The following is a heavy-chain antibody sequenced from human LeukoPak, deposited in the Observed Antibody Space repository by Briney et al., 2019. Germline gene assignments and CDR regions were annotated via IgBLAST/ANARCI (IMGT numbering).Heavy chain of an antibody. J-gene: IGHJ5*02. D-gene: IGHD3-3*01. CDR2: ISAYNGNT. Sequence: ASVKVSCKASGYTFTSYGISWVRQAPGQGLEWMGWISAYNGNTNYARKLQGRVTMTTDTSTSTAYMELRSLRSDDTAVYYCARVRQYYDFWSGPINWFDPWGQGTLVTVSS. V-gene: IGHV1-18*01. CDR3: ARVRQYYDFWSGPINWFDP. CDR1: GYTFTSYG.